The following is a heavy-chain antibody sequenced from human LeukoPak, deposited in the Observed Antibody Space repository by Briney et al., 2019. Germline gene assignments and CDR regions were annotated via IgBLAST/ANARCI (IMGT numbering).Heavy chain of an antibody. V-gene: IGHV4-59*01. CDR3: ARVRIDSGSYLPDY. CDR2: IYYSGST. J-gene: IGHJ4*02. D-gene: IGHD1-26*01. Sequence: SETLSLTCTVSGGSIISYYWSWIRQPPGKGLEWIGYIYYSGSTNYNPSLKSRVTISVDTSKNQFSLKLSSVTAADTAVYYCARVRIDSGSYLPDYWGQGTLVTVSS. CDR1: GGSIISYY.